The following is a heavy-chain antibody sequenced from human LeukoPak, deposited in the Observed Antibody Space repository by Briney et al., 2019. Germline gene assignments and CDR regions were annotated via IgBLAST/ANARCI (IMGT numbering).Heavy chain of an antibody. J-gene: IGHJ4*02. CDR2: INPNSGGT. CDR3: ARDNVHSGYDYVPREFDY. V-gene: IGHV1-2*06. Sequence: GASVKVSCKASGYTFTGYYMHWVRQAPGQGLEWMGRINPNSGGTNYAQKLQGRVTMTTDTSTSTAYMELRSLRSDDTAVYYCARDNVHSGYDYVPREFDYWGQGTLVTVSS. CDR1: GYTFTGYY. D-gene: IGHD5-12*01.